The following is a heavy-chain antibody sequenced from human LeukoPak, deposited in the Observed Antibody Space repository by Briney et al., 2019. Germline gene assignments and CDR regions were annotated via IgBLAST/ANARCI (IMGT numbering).Heavy chain of an antibody. CDR1: GFNFRAFS. CDR3: VTAYIADFDY. D-gene: IGHD6-13*01. J-gene: IGHJ4*02. V-gene: IGHV3-21*06. CDR2: ITSGSEYK. Sequence: GGSLRLSCVVSGFNFRAFSINWVRKAPGKRLESISSITSGSEYKFYADSVRGRFTISRDDARNSLFLQLNNLRAGDTAIYYCVTAYIADFDYWGQGALVTVSS.